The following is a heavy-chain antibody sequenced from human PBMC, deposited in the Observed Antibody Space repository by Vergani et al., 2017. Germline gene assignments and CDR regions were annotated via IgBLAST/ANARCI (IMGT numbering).Heavy chain of an antibody. J-gene: IGHJ6*03. D-gene: IGHD1-26*01. V-gene: IGHV4-59*08. Sequence: QVQLQESGPGLVKPSETLSLTCTVSGGSISSYYWRWIRQPPGKELEWIGYIYYSGSTNYHPSLKSRVTISVDTSKNQFSLKLSSVTAADTAVYYWARLVKSGGSYPDYYYYYYMDVGGKGTTVTVSS. CDR2: IYYSGST. CDR1: GGSISSYY. CDR3: ARLVKSGGSYPDYYYYYYMDV.